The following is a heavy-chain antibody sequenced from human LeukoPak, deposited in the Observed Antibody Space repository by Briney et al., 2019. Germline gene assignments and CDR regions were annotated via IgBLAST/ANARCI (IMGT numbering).Heavy chain of an antibody. J-gene: IGHJ4*02. D-gene: IGHD6-19*01. CDR3: ARGRDSSGWQADY. V-gene: IGHV4-59*01. CDR1: GGSLSSYY. Sequence: SETLSLTCTVSGGSLSSYYWSWIRQPPGKGLEGIGYIYYSGSTNYNPSLKSRVTISVDTSKNQFSLKLSSVTAADTAVYYCARGRDSSGWQADYWGQGTLVTVSS. CDR2: IYYSGST.